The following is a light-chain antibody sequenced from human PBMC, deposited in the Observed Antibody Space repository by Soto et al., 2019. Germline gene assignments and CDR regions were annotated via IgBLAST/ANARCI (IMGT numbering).Light chain of an antibody. CDR3: QQYGSSPWT. J-gene: IGKJ1*01. CDR1: RSLDSGQ. CDR2: DAF. V-gene: IGKV3-20*01. Sequence: EIVLTQSPGTLSLSPGESATLSCRASRSLDSGQLAWYQQKVGRAPRLLIHDAFMRATGIPDRFSGSGSGTDFTLTIARLEPEDFAVYYCQQYGSSPWTFGQGTKVDI.